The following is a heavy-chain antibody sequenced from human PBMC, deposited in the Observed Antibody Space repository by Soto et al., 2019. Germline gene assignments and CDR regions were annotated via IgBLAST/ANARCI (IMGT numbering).Heavy chain of an antibody. V-gene: IGHV1-3*04. J-gene: IGHJ4*02. CDR2: SNTGSSNT. CDR1: GYTFTSYG. Sequence: QVDLVQSGAEVKEPGASVRISCEASGYTFTSYGIHWLRQATGQSLEWMGWSNTGSSNTRYSPEFQARVTITRDTSASTDYMELNSLRSEDTAVYYFSRAMPPAGYIYFDQWGQGTLVTVSS. D-gene: IGHD3-9*01. CDR3: SRAMPPAGYIYFDQ.